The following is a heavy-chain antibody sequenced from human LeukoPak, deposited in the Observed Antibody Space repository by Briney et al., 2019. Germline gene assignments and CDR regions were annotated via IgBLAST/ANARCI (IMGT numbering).Heavy chain of an antibody. CDR3: AKAPRGTTPYYFDY. CDR1: GFTFSSYA. D-gene: IGHD4-11*01. Sequence: GGSLRLSCAASGFTFSSYAMTWVRQAPGKGLEWVSGISAGGGGTYYSDSVGGRFTISRDNSKNTLYLQMSSLRAEDTAVYYCAKAPRGTTPYYFDYWGQGTLVTVSS. J-gene: IGHJ4*02. V-gene: IGHV3-23*01. CDR2: ISAGGGGT.